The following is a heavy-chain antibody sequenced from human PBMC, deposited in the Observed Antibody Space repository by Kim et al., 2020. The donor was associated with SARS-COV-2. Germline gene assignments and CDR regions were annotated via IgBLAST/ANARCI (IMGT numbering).Heavy chain of an antibody. CDR2: ISSSSSYM. Sequence: GGSLRLSCAASGFTFSSYSMNWVRQAPGKGLEWVSSISSSSSYMYYADSVKGRFTISRDNAKNSLYLQMNSLRAEDTAVYYCARDHPTSPFGELSSYFDYWGQGTLVTVSS. V-gene: IGHV3-21*01. D-gene: IGHD3-10*01. CDR1: GFTFSSYS. J-gene: IGHJ4*02. CDR3: ARDHPTSPFGELSSYFDY.